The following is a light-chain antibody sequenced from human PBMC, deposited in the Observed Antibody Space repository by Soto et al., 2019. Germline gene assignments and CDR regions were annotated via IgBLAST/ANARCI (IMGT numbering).Light chain of an antibody. V-gene: IGLV1-44*01. CDR3: AVWDDSLNGVV. CDR2: TDN. CDR1: SSNIASNT. J-gene: IGLJ2*01. Sequence: QAVVTQPPSASGTPGQRVTISCSGSSSNIASNTVNWYQQLPGTAPKVLMYTDNQRPSGVPDRFSGSKSGTSASLAISGLQSEDEADYYCAVWDDSLNGVVFGGGTKVTVL.